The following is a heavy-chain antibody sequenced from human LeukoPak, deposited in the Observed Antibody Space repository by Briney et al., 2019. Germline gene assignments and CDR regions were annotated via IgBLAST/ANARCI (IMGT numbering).Heavy chain of an antibody. CDR3: AKASSVSNADAVL. D-gene: IGHD6-6*01. CDR1: RFTLSNYA. J-gene: IGHJ4*02. V-gene: IGHV3-23*01. CDR2: LRGDGET. Sequence: GGSPGIFCGAARFTLSNYALSWWRQAAAGGVGGVSSLRGDGETFYADSVKGRFTLSRDDSRNTVYLQLNNLRVEDTAVYYCAKASSVSNADAVLWGQGTLVTVSS.